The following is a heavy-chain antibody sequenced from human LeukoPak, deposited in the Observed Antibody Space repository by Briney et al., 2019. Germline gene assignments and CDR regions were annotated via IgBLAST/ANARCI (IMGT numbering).Heavy chain of an antibody. CDR1: GGSISSSSYY. CDR3: ARVLDMIGTPHDAFDI. V-gene: IGHV4-39*07. CDR2: IYYSGST. Sequence: PSETLSLTCTVSGGSISSSSYYWGWIRQPPGKGLEWIGSIYYSGSTYYNPSLKSRVTISVDTSKNQFSLKLSSVTAADTAVYYCARVLDMIGTPHDAFDIWGQGTMVTVSS. J-gene: IGHJ3*02. D-gene: IGHD3-22*01.